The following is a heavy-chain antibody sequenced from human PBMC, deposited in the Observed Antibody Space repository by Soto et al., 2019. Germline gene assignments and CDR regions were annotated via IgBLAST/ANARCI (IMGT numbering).Heavy chain of an antibody. CDR1: GDSITNGCYY. D-gene: IGHD1-1*01. CDR2: IYYVWTT. Sequence: QVQLQESRPGLVKPSETLSLICTVSGDSITNGCYYWSWIRHLPGKGLEWIGNIYYVWTTSYNPSLKSLVSISLDRSKNQFSLTLKSVTAADTAVYYCAKNETTRPWFNPWGQGALVIVSS. J-gene: IGHJ5*02. CDR3: AKNETTRPWFNP. V-gene: IGHV4-31*01.